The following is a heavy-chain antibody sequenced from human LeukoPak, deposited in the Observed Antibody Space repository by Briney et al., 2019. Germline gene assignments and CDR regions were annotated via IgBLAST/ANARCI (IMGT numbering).Heavy chain of an antibody. CDR1: GGTFSSYA. V-gene: IGHV1-18*01. D-gene: IGHD3-22*01. CDR2: ISAYNGNT. CDR3: ARKPLEDYYDSSGYYSHFDY. J-gene: IGHJ4*02. Sequence: GASVKVSCKASGGTFSSYAISWVRQAPGQGLEWMGGISAYNGNTNYAQKFQGRVTMTRDTSISTAYMELSRLKSDDTAVYYCARKPLEDYYDSSGYYSHFDYWGQGTLVTVSS.